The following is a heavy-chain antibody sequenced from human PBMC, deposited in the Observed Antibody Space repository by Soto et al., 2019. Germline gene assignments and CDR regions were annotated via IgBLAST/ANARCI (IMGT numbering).Heavy chain of an antibody. D-gene: IGHD2-15*01. J-gene: IGHJ5*02. V-gene: IGHV4-59*01. CDR1: GGSISSYY. Sequence: QVQLQESGPGLLKPSETLSLTCTVSGGSISSYYWSWIRQPPGNGLEWIGHIYYSGNTNYNSSLKSRVTISMDSSKSQLSLKLRSVTAADTAVYYCARARDCSGGTCYSWWFDPWGQGTLVTVSS. CDR2: IYYSGNT. CDR3: ARARDCSGGTCYSWWFDP.